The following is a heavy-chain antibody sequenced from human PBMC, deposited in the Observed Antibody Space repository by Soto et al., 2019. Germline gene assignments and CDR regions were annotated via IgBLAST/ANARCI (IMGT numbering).Heavy chain of an antibody. D-gene: IGHD6-19*01. V-gene: IGHV6-1*01. J-gene: IGHJ6*02. CDR1: GDSVSSNSAA. CDR2: TYYRSKWYN. CDR3: ARDFEYSSGWYGNYYYGMDV. Sequence: SQTLSLTCAISGDSVSSNSAAWNWIRQSPSRGLEWLGRTYYRSKWYNDYAVSVKSRITINPDTSKNQFSLQMNSLRAEDTAVYYCARDFEYSSGWYGNYYYGMDVWGQGTTVTVSS.